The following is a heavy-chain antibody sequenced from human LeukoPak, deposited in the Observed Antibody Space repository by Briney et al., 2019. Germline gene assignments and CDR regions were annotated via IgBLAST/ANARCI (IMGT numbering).Heavy chain of an antibody. V-gene: IGHV3-23*01. CDR1: GFTFTSYS. CDR2: ISGGGGST. D-gene: IGHD1-26*01. Sequence: GGSLRLSCAASGFTFTSYSMNWVRQAPGKGLEWVSTISGGGGSTYYADSVKGRFTISRDNSKNTLYQQVNSLRAEDTAVYYCAKGGKWDVTPFDYWGQGTLVTVSS. CDR3: AKGGKWDVTPFDY. J-gene: IGHJ4*02.